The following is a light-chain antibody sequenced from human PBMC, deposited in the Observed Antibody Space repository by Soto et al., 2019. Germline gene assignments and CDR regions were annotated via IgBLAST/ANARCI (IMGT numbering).Light chain of an antibody. CDR3: QSYDSSLSGLV. V-gene: IGLV1-40*01. Sequence: QSVLTQPPSVSGAPGQRVTISCTGLSSNIVAVYDVHWYQQLPGTAPKLLIYDNNNRPSGVPDRFSGSKSGTSASLAITGLEAEDEADYYCQSYDSSLSGLVFGGGTKVTVL. CDR1: SSNIVAVYD. CDR2: DNN. J-gene: IGLJ3*02.